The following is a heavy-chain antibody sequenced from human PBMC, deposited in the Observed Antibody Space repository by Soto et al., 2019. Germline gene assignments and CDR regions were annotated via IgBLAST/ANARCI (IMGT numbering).Heavy chain of an antibody. J-gene: IGHJ6*02. CDR1: GYSFTSYW. V-gene: IGHV5-51*01. CDR2: IYPGDSDT. Sequence: PGESLKISCKGSGYSFTSYWIGWVRQMPGKGLEWMGIIYPGDSDTRYSPSFQGQVTISADKSISTAYLQWSSLKASDTAMYYCARYQLARSYYYYGMDVWGQGTTVTVSS. CDR3: ARYQLARSYYYYGMDV. D-gene: IGHD2-2*01.